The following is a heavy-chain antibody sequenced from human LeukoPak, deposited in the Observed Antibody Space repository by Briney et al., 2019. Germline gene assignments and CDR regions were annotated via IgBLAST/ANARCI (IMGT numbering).Heavy chain of an antibody. J-gene: IGHJ4*02. V-gene: IGHV7-4-1*02. CDR3: ARVFPGDYDILTGPNDY. Sequence: GASVKVSCKASGYTFTSYAMNWVRQAPGQGLEWMGWINTNTGNPTYAQGFTGRFVFSLDTSVSTAYLQISSLKAEDTAVYYCARVFPGDYDILTGPNDYWGQGTLVTVSS. D-gene: IGHD3-9*01. CDR1: GYTFTSYA. CDR2: INTNTGNP.